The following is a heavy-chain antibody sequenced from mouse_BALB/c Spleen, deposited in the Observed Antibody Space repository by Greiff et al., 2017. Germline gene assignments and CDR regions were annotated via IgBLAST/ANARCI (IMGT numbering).Heavy chain of an antibody. J-gene: IGHJ2*01. CDR3: ARSALLRFYFDY. CDR2: IDPANGNT. V-gene: IGHV14-3*02. D-gene: IGHD1-1*01. Sequence: EVQLQQSGAELVKPGASVKLSCTASGFNIKDTYMHWVKQRPEQGLEWIGRIDPANGNTKYDPKFQGKATITADTSSNTAYLQLSSLTSEDTAVYYCARSALLRFYFDYWGQGTTRTVSS. CDR1: GFNIKDTY.